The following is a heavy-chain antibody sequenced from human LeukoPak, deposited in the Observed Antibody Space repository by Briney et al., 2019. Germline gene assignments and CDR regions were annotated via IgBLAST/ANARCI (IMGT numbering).Heavy chain of an antibody. Sequence: GGSLRLSCAASGFTFSSYAMSWVRQAPGKGLEWVSAISGSGGSTYYADSVKGRFTISRDNSKNTLYLQMNSLRAEDTAVYYGARDSCSSTSCHLFDHWGQGTLVTVSS. CDR1: GFTFSSYA. CDR3: ARDSCSSTSCHLFDH. D-gene: IGHD2-2*01. CDR2: ISGSGGST. V-gene: IGHV3-23*01. J-gene: IGHJ4*02.